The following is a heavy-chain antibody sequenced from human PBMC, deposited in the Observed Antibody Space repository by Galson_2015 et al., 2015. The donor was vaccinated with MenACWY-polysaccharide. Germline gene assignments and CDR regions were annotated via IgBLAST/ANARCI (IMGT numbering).Heavy chain of an antibody. J-gene: IGHJ5*02. CDR3: AKANSGGIRPSGCACWFDP. CDR2: IGGSGTT. Sequence: SLRLSCAASGFTFTNYAMNWVRQAPGKGLEWVSSIGGSGTTYYADSLKGRFTISRYNSKNMVYLQMNSLRVEDTAIYYCAKANSGGIRPSGCACWFDPWGQGSLVTVSS. CDR1: GFTFTNYA. D-gene: IGHD2-15*01. V-gene: IGHV3-23*01.